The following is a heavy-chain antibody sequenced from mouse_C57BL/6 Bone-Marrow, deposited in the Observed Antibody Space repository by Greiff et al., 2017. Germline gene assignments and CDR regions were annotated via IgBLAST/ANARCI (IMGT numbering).Heavy chain of an antibody. Sequence: QVQLQQSGAELAKPGASVKLSCKASGYTFTSYWMHWVKQRPGQGLEWIGYINPSSGYTKYNQKFKDKATLTADKSSSTAYMQLSSLTYEDSAVYYCAAYYSNFLAWFAYWGQRTLVTVSA. CDR1: GYTFTSYW. J-gene: IGHJ3*01. D-gene: IGHD2-5*01. CDR2: INPSSGYT. V-gene: IGHV1-7*01. CDR3: AAYYSNFLAWFAY.